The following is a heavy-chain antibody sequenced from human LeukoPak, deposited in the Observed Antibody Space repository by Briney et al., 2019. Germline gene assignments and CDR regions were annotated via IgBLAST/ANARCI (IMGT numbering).Heavy chain of an antibody. V-gene: IGHV4-59*08. Sequence: SETLSLTCTVSGGSVSSYYWSWIRQPPGKGLEWIGYIYYTGSTNYNPSLKSRVTISVDTSKNQFSLKLSYVNAADTAVYYCARYISSGLDYWGQGTLVTVSS. CDR1: GGSVSSYY. CDR2: IYYTGST. D-gene: IGHD6-6*01. J-gene: IGHJ4*02. CDR3: ARYISSGLDY.